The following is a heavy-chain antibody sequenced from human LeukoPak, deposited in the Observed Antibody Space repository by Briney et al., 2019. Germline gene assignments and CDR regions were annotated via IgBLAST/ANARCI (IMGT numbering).Heavy chain of an antibody. D-gene: IGHD2-21*02. J-gene: IGHJ3*02. V-gene: IGHV3-53*01. CDR1: GFTVSSNY. Sequence: GGSLRLSCAASGFTVSSNYMSWVRQAPGKGLEWVSAIYSGGSTYYADSVKGRFTISRDNSKNTLYLQMNSLRAEDTAVYYCARLGDIDAFDIWSQGTMVTVSS. CDR3: ARLGDIDAFDI. CDR2: IYSGGST.